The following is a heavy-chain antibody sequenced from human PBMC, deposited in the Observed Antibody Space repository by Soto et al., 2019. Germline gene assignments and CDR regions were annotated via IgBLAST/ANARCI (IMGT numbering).Heavy chain of an antibody. CDR2: ISNDGSDK. CDR3: AKDRIFFIWYHHPYGMVV. D-gene: IGHD3-3*01. J-gene: IGHJ6*02. V-gene: IGHV3-30*18. Sequence: GGSLRLSCAASGFTFNNYGMHWVRQAPGKGLEWVATISNDGSDKYYADSVKGRLTISRDNSKNTLYLQMNSLRAEDTAVYYCAKDRIFFIWYHHPYGMVVWGQGTMVTVFS. CDR1: GFTFNNYG.